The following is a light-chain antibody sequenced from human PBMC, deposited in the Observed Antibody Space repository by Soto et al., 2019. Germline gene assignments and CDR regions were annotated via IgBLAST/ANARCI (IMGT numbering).Light chain of an antibody. Sequence: QAVVTQEPSLTVSPGGTITLTCGSSTGPVTSGHHPYWFQQKPGQAPRTLIYDLRNKHSWTPARFSGSLLGGKAALTLLGAESQDEDEYYCLLSFSGTRVFGGGTKLTVL. CDR2: DLR. V-gene: IGLV7-46*02. CDR1: TGPVTSGHH. J-gene: IGLJ2*01. CDR3: LLSFSGTRV.